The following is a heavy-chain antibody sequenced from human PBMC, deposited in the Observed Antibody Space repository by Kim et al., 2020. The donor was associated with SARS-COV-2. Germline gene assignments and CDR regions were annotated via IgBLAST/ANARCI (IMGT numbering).Heavy chain of an antibody. Sequence: GGSLRLSCAASGFTFSSYSMNWVRQAPGKGLEWVSSISSRSSYIYYADSVKGRFTISSDNAKNSLFLQAQSLRAEDTAVSDCSRAAYSGNDRGVLYYYY. V-gene: IGHV3-21*01. CDR1: GFTFSSYS. CDR3: SRAAYSGNDRGVLYYYY. D-gene: IGHD5-12*01. CDR2: ISSRSSYI. J-gene: IGHJ6*01.